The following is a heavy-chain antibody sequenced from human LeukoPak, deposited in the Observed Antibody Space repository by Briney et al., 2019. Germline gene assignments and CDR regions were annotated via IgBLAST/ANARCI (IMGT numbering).Heavy chain of an antibody. D-gene: IGHD4-17*01. CDR1: GFTFSSYW. V-gene: IGHV3-74*01. CDR2: INSDGSST. J-gene: IGHJ4*02. CDR3: ARAPVFTVTIDY. Sequence: PGGSLRLSCAASGFTFSSYWMHWVRQAPGKGLVWVSRINSDGSSTSYADSVKDRFTISRDNARNTLYLQMNSLRAEDTAVYYCARAPVFTVTIDYWGQGTLVTVSS.